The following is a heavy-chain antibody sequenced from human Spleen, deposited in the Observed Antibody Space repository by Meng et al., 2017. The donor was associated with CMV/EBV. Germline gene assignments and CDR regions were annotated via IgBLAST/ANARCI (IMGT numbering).Heavy chain of an antibody. Sequence: GGSLRLSCAASGFTFDGYAMHWVRQAPGKGLEWVSGISWNSDSIGYADSVKGRFTISRDNAKNSLILQMHSLGAEDTALYYCARHFCSSTSCALDYWGQGTLVTVSS. CDR3: ARHFCSSTSCALDY. CDR2: ISWNSDSI. CDR1: GFTFDGYA. J-gene: IGHJ4*02. V-gene: IGHV3-9*01. D-gene: IGHD2-2*01.